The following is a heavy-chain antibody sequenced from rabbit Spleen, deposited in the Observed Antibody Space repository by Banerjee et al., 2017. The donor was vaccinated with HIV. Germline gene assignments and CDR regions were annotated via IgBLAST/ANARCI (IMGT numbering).Heavy chain of an antibody. Sequence: QSLEESGGDLVKPGASLTLTCTASGISFSAGYYMCWVRQAPGKGLEWIACIHGGSNGNTYYASWAKGRFTISKTSSTTVTLQMTSLTDADTATYFCARFYAGYGDFGYAAMWGPAPWSPS. D-gene: IGHD7-1*01. CDR1: GISFSAGYY. CDR2: IHGGSNGNT. V-gene: IGHV1S40*01. CDR3: ARFYAGYGDFGYAAM. J-gene: IGHJ4*01.